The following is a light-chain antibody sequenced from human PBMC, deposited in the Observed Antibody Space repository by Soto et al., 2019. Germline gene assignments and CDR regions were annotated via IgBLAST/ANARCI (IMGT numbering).Light chain of an antibody. J-gene: IGLJ1*01. CDR1: SSDVGGYNY. CDR3: SSYTSSSSIYV. Sequence: ALTQPASVSGSPGQSITISCTGTSSDVGGYNYVSWYQQHPGKAPKLMIYDVSNRPSGVSNRFSGSKSGNTASLTISGLQAEDEADYYCSSYTSSSSIYVFGTGTKLTVL. V-gene: IGLV2-14*01. CDR2: DVS.